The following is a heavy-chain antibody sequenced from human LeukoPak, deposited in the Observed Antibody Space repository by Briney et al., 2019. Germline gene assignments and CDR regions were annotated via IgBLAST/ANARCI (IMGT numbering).Heavy chain of an antibody. CDR2: ISSSGSTI. Sequence: GGSLRLSCAASGFTFSDYYMSWIRQAPGKGLEWVSYISSSGSTIYYADSVKGRFTISRDNAKNSLYLQMNGLRAEDTAVYYCASPGYSSSPDPSLFDYWGQGTLVTVSS. CDR1: GFTFSDYY. J-gene: IGHJ4*02. D-gene: IGHD6-6*01. V-gene: IGHV3-11*01. CDR3: ASPGYSSSPDPSLFDY.